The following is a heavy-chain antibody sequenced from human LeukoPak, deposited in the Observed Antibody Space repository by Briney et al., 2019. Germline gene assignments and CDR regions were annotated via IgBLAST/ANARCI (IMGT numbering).Heavy chain of an antibody. CDR2: IYHSGGT. CDR1: GGSISSGNW. CDR3: ARNPGSDYPEW. D-gene: IGHD4-17*01. J-gene: IGHJ4*02. V-gene: IGHV4-4*02. Sequence: SETLSLTCAVSGGSISSGNWWSWVRQPPGKGLEWIGEIYHSGGTNYNPSLKSRVTISVDKSKNQFSLKVSSVTAADAAVYYCARNPGSDYPEWWGQGTLVTVFS.